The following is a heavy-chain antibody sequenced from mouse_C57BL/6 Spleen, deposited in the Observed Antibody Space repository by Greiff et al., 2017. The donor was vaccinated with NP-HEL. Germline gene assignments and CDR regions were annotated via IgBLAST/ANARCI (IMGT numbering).Heavy chain of an antibody. CDR1: GYSFTGYF. CDR3: ARDYGSSSAWFAY. D-gene: IGHD1-1*01. Sequence: VQLQHSGPELVKPGDSVKISCKASGYSFTGYFMNWVMQSHGKSLEWIGRINPYNGDTFYNQKFKGKATLTVDKSSSTAHMELRSLTSEDSAVYYCARDYGSSSAWFAYWGQGTLVTVSA. CDR2: INPYNGDT. V-gene: IGHV1-20*01. J-gene: IGHJ3*01.